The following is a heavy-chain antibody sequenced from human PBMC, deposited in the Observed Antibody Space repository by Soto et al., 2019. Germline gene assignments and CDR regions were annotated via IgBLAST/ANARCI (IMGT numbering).Heavy chain of an antibody. CDR3: AISRDIVVPNWFYP. CDR1: GGSISSYY. J-gene: IGHJ5*02. Sequence: SETLSLTCTVSGGSISSYYWSWIRQPPGKGLEWIGYIYYSGSTNYNPSLKSRVTISVDTSKNQFSLKLSSVTAADTAVYYCAISRDIVVPNWFYPCGQGTLVTVSS. V-gene: IGHV4-59*01. CDR2: IYYSGST. D-gene: IGHD2-2*01.